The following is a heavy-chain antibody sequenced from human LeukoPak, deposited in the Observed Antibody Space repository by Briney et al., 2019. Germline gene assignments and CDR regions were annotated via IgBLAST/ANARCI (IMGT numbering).Heavy chain of an antibody. Sequence: PGGSLRLSCAASGFTFSSHAMSWVRQAPGKGLEWVSGISGSGGTSYYADSVKGRFTISRDNSKNTLYLQLNSLRVEDTAEYYCAKTLRESSGREYFDLWGRGTLVTVSS. CDR2: ISGSGGTS. J-gene: IGHJ2*01. D-gene: IGHD6-19*01. V-gene: IGHV3-23*01. CDR1: GFTFSSHA. CDR3: AKTLRESSGREYFDL.